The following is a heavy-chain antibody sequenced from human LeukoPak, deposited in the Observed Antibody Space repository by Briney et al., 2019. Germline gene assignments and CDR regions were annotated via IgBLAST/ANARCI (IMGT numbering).Heavy chain of an antibody. V-gene: IGHV1-69*13. D-gene: IGHD3-22*01. CDR2: IIPIFGTA. CDR1: GGTFSSYA. CDR3: ARVAYYYDSSGYYSAGYFDY. J-gene: IGHJ4*02. Sequence: GASVKVSCKASGGTFSSYAISWVRQAPGQGLEWMGGIIPIFGTANYAQKFQGRVTITADESTSTAYMELSSLRSEDTAVYYCARVAYYYDSSGYYSAGYFDYWGQGTLVTVSS.